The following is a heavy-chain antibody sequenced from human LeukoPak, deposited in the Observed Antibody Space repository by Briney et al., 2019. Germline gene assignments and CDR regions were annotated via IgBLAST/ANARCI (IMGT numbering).Heavy chain of an antibody. CDR1: GGSISSTTYY. CDR3: ARSYYYGSGSYTYYFDY. CDR2: IYYSGST. D-gene: IGHD3-10*01. Sequence: PSETLSLTCSVSGGSISSTTYYWGWIRQPPGKGLEWIGNIYYSGSTNYNPSLKSRVTMSVDTSKNQFSLKLSSVTAADTAVYYCARSYYYGSGSYTYYFDYWGQGTLVTVSS. J-gene: IGHJ4*02. V-gene: IGHV4-39*07.